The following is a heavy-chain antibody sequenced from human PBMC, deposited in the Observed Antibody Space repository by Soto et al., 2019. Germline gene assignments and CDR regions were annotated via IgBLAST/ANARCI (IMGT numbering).Heavy chain of an antibody. Sequence: PGGSLRLSCSASGFNVSSNYMSWVRQAPGKGLECVSVIYSGGSTYYADSVKGRFTISRDNSKNTLYLQMNSLRAEDTAVHYCARASGGDYSFAYWGQGTLVTVSS. J-gene: IGHJ4*02. D-gene: IGHD4-17*01. CDR3: ARASGGDYSFAY. V-gene: IGHV3-66*01. CDR1: GFNVSSNY. CDR2: IYSGGST.